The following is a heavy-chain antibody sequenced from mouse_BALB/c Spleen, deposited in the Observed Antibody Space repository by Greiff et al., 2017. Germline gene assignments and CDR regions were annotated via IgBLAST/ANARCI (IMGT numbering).Heavy chain of an antibody. V-gene: IGHV5-4*02. D-gene: IGHD4-1*01. CDR2: ISDGGSYT. CDR1: GFTFSDYY. J-gene: IGHJ4*01. CDR3: ATKTGTDAMDY. Sequence: QRVESGGGLVKPGGSLKLSCAASGFTFSDYYMYWVRQTPEKRLEWVATISDGGSYTYYPDSVKGRFTISRDNAKNNLYLQMSSLKSEDTAMYYCATKTGTDAMDYWGQGTSVTVSS.